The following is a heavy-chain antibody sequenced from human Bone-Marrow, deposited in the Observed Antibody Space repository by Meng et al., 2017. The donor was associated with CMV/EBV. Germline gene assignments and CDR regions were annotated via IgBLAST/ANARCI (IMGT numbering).Heavy chain of an antibody. CDR2: IYHSGST. CDR3: ARNHGKTDFDY. V-gene: IGHV4-4*02. D-gene: IGHD1-14*01. Sequence: LTCAVSGDSINSRYWWSWVRQPPGKGLEWIGEIYHSGSTNYNPSLKSRITISVDKSKNQFSLKLSSVTAADTAVYYCARNHGKTDFDYWGQGTLVTVSS. CDR1: GDSINSRYW. J-gene: IGHJ4*02.